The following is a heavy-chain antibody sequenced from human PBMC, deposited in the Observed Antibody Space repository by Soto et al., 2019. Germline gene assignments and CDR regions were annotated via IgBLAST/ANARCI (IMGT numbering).Heavy chain of an antibody. CDR1: GFTFSSYA. D-gene: IGHD2-15*01. V-gene: IGHV3-23*01. CDR3: AKHKLRGYYYGTDV. J-gene: IGHJ6*02. CDR2: ISGSGGST. Sequence: GGSLRLSCAASGFTFSSYAMSWVRQAPGKGLEWVSAISGSGGSTYYADSVKGRFTISRDNSKNTLYLQMNSLRAEDTAVYYCAKHKLRGYYYGTDVWGQVTSLTVS.